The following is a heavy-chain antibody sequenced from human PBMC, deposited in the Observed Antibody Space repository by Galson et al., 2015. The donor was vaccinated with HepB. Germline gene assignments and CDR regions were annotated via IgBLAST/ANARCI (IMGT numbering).Heavy chain of an antibody. Sequence: SVKVSCKASGYTFTSYAMNWVRQAPGQGLEWMGWINTNTGNPTYAQGFTGRFVFSLDTSVSTAYLQISSLKAEDTAVYYCARYTYYYDSSGYYRLLGAFDIWGQGTMVTVSS. J-gene: IGHJ3*02. D-gene: IGHD3-22*01. CDR1: GYTFTSYA. CDR2: INTNTGNP. V-gene: IGHV7-4-1*02. CDR3: ARYTYYYDSSGYYRLLGAFDI.